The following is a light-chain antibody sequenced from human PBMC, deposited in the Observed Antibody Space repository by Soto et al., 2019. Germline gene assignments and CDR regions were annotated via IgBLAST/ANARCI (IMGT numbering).Light chain of an antibody. J-gene: IGKJ1*01. V-gene: IGKV3-20*01. CDR3: QQYGSSPPT. CDR1: QSVSSSY. CDR2: DAS. Sequence: EIVLTQSPGTLSLSPGERATLSCRASQSVSSSYLAWYQQKPGQAPRPLIYDASSRATGIPDRFSGSGSGTDFTLTISRLEPEDFAVYYCQQYGSSPPTFGQGTRWISN.